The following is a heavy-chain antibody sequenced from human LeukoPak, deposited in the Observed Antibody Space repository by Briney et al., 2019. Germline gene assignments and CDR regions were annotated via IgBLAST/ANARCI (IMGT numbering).Heavy chain of an antibody. V-gene: IGHV3-7*01. Sequence: GGSLRLSCAASGFTFSSYAMSWVRQAPGKGLEWVANIKQDGSEKYYVDSVKGRFTISRDNAKNSLYLQMNSLRAEDTAVYYCARASYDSSGYYLTPYDYWGQGTLVTVSS. CDR2: IKQDGSEK. CDR3: ARASYDSSGYYLTPYDY. D-gene: IGHD3-22*01. CDR1: GFTFSSYA. J-gene: IGHJ4*02.